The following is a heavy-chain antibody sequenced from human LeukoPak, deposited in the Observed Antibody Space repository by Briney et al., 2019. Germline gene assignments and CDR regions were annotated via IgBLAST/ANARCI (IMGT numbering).Heavy chain of an antibody. CDR1: GGSISSYY. D-gene: IGHD3-3*01. CDR3: ARVLNPHDFWSGYPDY. Sequence: SETLSLTCTVSGGSISSYYWSWLRQPPGKGLEWLGYIYYSGSTNYNPSLKSRVAISVDTYKNQFSLKLTSVTAADTAVYYCARVLNPHDFWSGYPDYWGQGTLVTVSS. V-gene: IGHV4-59*01. CDR2: IYYSGST. J-gene: IGHJ4*02.